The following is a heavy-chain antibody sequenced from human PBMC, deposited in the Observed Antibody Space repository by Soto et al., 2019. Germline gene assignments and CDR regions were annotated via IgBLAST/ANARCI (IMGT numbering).Heavy chain of an antibody. V-gene: IGHV3-30*18. CDR1: GFTFSSYG. Sequence: GGSLRLSCAASGFTFSSYGMHWVRQAPGKGLEWVAVISYDGSNKYYADSVKGRFTISRDNSKNTLYLQMNSLRAEDTAVYYCAKGEKQPVLLLRPRRPYFAYWGQGTLFPVSS. J-gene: IGHJ4*02. CDR3: AKGEKQPVLLLRPRRPYFAY. D-gene: IGHD3-22*01. CDR2: ISYDGSNK.